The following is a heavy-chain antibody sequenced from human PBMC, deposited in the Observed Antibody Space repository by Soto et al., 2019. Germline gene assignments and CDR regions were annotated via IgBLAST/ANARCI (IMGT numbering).Heavy chain of an antibody. CDR1: GFSFNSHS. Sequence: PGGSLRLSCAASGFSFNSHSMNWVRQAPGKGLEWVSYISISSRTIYYADSVKGRFTISRDNAKKSLYLQMNSLRAEDTAVYSCARDLAVAGPPYHYMDVWGKGTTVTVSS. J-gene: IGHJ6*03. CDR3: ARDLAVAGPPYHYMDV. CDR2: ISISSRTI. V-gene: IGHV3-48*01. D-gene: IGHD6-19*01.